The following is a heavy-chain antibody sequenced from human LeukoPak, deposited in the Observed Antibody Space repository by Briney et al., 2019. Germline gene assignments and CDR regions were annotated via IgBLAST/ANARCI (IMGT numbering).Heavy chain of an antibody. CDR3: ARVSPMWLPTGENIGAFNI. D-gene: IGHD5-12*01. V-gene: IGHV4-39*07. CDR2: IYYSGST. Sequence: SETLSLTCTVSGGSISSSYYWGWIRQPPGKGLEWIGSIYYSGSTYYNPSLKSRVTISVDTSKNQFSLKLSSVTAADTAVYYCARVSPMWLPTGENIGAFNIWGQGTMVTVSS. CDR1: GGSISSSYY. J-gene: IGHJ3*02.